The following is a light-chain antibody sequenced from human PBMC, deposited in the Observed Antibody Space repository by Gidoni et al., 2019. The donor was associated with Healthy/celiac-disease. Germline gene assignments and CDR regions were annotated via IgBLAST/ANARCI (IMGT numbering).Light chain of an antibody. J-gene: IGLJ2*01. CDR3: SSYTSSSVV. V-gene: IGLV2-14*01. CDR1: SSDVGGYNY. Sequence: QSALTQPASVSGSPGQSITISCTGTSSDVGGYNYVSWYQQHPGKAPKLMIYDVSHRPSGVSNRFSGSKSGNTASLTISGLQAEDEADYYCSSYTSSSVVCGGGTKLTVL. CDR2: DVS.